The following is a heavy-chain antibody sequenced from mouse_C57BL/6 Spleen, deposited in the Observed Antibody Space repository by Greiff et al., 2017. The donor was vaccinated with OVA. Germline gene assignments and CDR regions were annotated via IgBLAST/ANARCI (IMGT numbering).Heavy chain of an antibody. J-gene: IGHJ3*01. Sequence: VQRVESGAELVRPGASVTMSCKASGYTFTDYEMNWVKQTPVHGLEWIGAINPETGGTAYNQKFKGKAILTADKSSSTAYMELRSLTSEDVAVYYCTRNCEWWCADWGKGTLVTVSA. D-gene: IGHD1-3*01. CDR3: TRNCEWWCAD. CDR1: GYTFTDYE. V-gene: IGHV1-15*01. CDR2: INPETGGT.